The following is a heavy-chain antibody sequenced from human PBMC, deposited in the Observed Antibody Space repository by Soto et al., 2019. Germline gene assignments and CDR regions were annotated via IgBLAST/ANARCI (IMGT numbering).Heavy chain of an antibody. CDR3: ARVRYDYVWGSYRYFDY. J-gene: IGHJ4*02. D-gene: IGHD3-16*02. V-gene: IGHV1-69*12. CDR2: IIPIFGTA. CDR1: GGTFSSYA. Sequence: QVQLVQSGAEVKKPGSSVKVSCKASGGTFSSYAISWVRQAPGQGLEWMGGIIPIFGTANYAQKFQGRVTITADESTSTAYMELSSLRSEDTAVYYCARVRYDYVWGSYRYFDYWGQGTLVTVSS.